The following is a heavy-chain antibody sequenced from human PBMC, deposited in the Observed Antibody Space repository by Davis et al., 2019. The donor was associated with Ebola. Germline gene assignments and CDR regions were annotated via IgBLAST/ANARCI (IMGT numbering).Heavy chain of an antibody. CDR3: ARAADTSGYFPHF. V-gene: IGHV3-30*02. CDR2: VRYDGRKV. CDR1: GFTFSSYG. D-gene: IGHD3-22*01. J-gene: IGHJ4*02. Sequence: GGSLRLSCAASGFTFSSYGMHWVRQAPGKGLEWVAFVRYDGRKVYYAESVKGRFTISRDTSKNTLYLQMNTLRAEDTAVYYCARAADTSGYFPHFWGQGTLVIVSS.